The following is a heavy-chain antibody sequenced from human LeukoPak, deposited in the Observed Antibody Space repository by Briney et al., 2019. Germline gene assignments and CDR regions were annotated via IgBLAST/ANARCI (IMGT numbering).Heavy chain of an antibody. V-gene: IGHV3-53*01. CDR3: ARGNYSAPFDY. CDR1: GFTVSSNY. CDR2: IYSGGST. Sequence: PGGSLRLSCAASGFTVSSNYMSWVRQAPGKGLEWVSVIYSGGSTYYADSVKGRFTISRDNSKNTLYLQMNSLRAEDTAVYYCARGNYSAPFDYWGQGTLVTVSS. D-gene: IGHD1-7*01. J-gene: IGHJ4*02.